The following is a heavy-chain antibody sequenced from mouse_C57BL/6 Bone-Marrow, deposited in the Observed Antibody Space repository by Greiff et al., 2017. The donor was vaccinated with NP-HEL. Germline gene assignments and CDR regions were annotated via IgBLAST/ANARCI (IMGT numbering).Heavy chain of an antibody. CDR2: IYPGNSDT. D-gene: IGHD2-4*01. CDR3: TRSGLRRGNYYAMDY. J-gene: IGHJ4*01. Sequence: EVQRVESGTVLARPGASVKMSCKTSGYTFTSYWMHWVKQRPGQGLEWIGAIYPGNSDTSYNQKFKGKAKLTAVTSASTAYMELSSLTNEDSAVYYCTRSGLRRGNYYAMDYWGQGTSVTVSS. V-gene: IGHV1-5*01. CDR1: GYTFTSYW.